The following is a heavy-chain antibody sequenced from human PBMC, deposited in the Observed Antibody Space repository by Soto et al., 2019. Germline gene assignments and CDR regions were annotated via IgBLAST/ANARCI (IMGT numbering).Heavy chain of an antibody. CDR2: IYPENSDA. CDR3: ARHGFYGDYASNYFDP. CDR1: GYNFSTYW. Sequence: PRGSLKISCQASGYNFSTYWIAWVRQMPGKGLEYMGIIYPENSDARYSPSFQGQVTFSADKSISIAYLHWSSLKASDTAMYYCARHGFYGDYASNYFDPWGQGTLVTVSS. J-gene: IGHJ5*02. D-gene: IGHD4-17*01. V-gene: IGHV5-51*01.